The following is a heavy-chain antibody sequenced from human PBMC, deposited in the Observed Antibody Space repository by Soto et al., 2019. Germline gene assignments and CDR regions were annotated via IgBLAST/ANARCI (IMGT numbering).Heavy chain of an antibody. CDR2: ISSTGGST. V-gene: IGHV3-64D*06. CDR1: GFTFTNYA. Sequence: LRLSCSASGFTFTNYAIHWIRQAPGKGLEYVSAISSTGGSTYYADSVKGRFTISRDNSKNTVYLQMSSLRSEDSAVYYCVARYCSSTTCYQVDYWGQGTLVTVS. J-gene: IGHJ4*02. D-gene: IGHD2-2*01. CDR3: VARYCSSTTCYQVDY.